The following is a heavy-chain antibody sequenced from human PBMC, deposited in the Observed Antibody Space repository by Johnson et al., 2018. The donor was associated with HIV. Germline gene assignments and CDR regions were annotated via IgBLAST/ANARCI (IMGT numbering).Heavy chain of an antibody. CDR2: IYSGGSP. D-gene: IGHD3-16*01. V-gene: IGHV3-66*01. CDR1: GFTVSSNY. CDR3: VKDRGRPGTPAALDV. J-gene: IGHJ3*01. Sequence: VQLVESGGGLVQPGGSLRLSCAASGFTVSSNYMSWVRQAPGKGLEWVSVIYSGGSPYYPNSVKGRFTISRDNFKNTLYLEMNSLRAEDTAVYYCVKDRGRPGTPAALDVWGHGTVVTVSS.